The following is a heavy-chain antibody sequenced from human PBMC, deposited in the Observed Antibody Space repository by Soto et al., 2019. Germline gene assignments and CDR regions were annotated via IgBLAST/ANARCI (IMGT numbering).Heavy chain of an antibody. Sequence: GGSLRLSCIDSGFTFRDYAFNWVRQAPGKGLEWVSYISVGGGSIFYADSVKGRFTTSRDDARNSVYLQMNTLRHEDTAVYHCVRDHRWAFDIWGQGTVVTVSS. D-gene: IGHD2-15*01. V-gene: IGHV3-48*02. CDR3: VRDHRWAFDI. CDR2: ISVGGGSI. J-gene: IGHJ3*02. CDR1: GFTFRDYA.